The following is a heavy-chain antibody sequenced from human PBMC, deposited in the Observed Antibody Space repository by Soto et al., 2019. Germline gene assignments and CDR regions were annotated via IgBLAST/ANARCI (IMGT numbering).Heavy chain of an antibody. CDR3: AKDHDYYDSSGYYYEGQIDY. V-gene: IGHV3-30*18. Sequence: LRLSCAASGFTFSSYGMHWVRQAPGKGLEWVAVISYDGSNKYYADSVKGRFTISRDNSKNTLYLQMNSLRAEDTAVYYCAKDHDYYDSSGYYYEGQIDYWGQGTLVTVSS. CDR1: GFTFSSYG. J-gene: IGHJ4*02. D-gene: IGHD3-22*01. CDR2: ISYDGSNK.